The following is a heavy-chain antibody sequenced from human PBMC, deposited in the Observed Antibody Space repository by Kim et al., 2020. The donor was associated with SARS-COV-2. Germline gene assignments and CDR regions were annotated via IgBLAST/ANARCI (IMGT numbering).Heavy chain of an antibody. CDR3: ARDNPGELSFYYYYGMDV. J-gene: IGHJ6*02. V-gene: IGHV4-4*06. D-gene: IGHD1-7*01. Sequence: KSRVTMSVDTSKNQFSLKLSSVTAADTAVYYCARDNPGELSFYYYYGMDVWGQGTTVTVSS.